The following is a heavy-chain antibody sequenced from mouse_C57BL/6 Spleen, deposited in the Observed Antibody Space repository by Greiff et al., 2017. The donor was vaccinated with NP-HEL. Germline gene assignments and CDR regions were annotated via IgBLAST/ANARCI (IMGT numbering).Heavy chain of an antibody. Sequence: VQLQQSGAELVRPGASVKLSCTASGFNIKDYYMHWVKQRPEQGLEWIGRIDPEDGDTEYAPKFQGKATMTADTSSNTAYLQLSSLTSEDTAVYYCTPDSSGPDGFAYWGQGTLVTVSA. CDR3: TPDSSGPDGFAY. D-gene: IGHD3-2*02. CDR2: IDPEDGDT. CDR1: GFNIKDYY. V-gene: IGHV14-1*01. J-gene: IGHJ3*01.